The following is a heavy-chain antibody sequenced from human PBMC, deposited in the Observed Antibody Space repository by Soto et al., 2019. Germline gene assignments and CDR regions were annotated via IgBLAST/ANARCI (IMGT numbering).Heavy chain of an antibody. J-gene: IGHJ3*01. CDR3: ARVVHFDSSGFGL. CDR1: GFTFSSSW. D-gene: IGHD3-22*01. V-gene: IGHV3-7*01. CDR2: IKEDGSEK. Sequence: LSLSCAASGFTFSSSWMSWVRQAPGKGLEWVANIKEDGSEKDYVDPVKGRFTITRDNAKDSLYLQMNSLRAEDTAVYYCARVVHFDSSGFGLWGQGTMVTVSS.